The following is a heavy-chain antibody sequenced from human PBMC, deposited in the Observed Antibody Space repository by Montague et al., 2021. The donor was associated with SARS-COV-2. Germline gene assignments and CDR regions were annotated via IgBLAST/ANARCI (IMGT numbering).Heavy chain of an antibody. J-gene: IGHJ4*02. CDR3: TTSGESY. D-gene: IGHD3-16*01. V-gene: IGHV3-15*05. CDR2: IRNRADGATK. CDR1: GFNFSHAW. Sequence: SLRLSCAGSGFNFSHAWLDWVRQAPGKGLEWVGHIRNRADGATKDYGAAVRGRFIISRDDSKNTLFLQMNNLKNEDSAVYYCTTSGESYWGQGTLVTVSS.